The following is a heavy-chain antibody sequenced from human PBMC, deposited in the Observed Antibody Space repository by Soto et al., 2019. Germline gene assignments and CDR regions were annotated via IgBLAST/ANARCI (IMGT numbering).Heavy chain of an antibody. J-gene: IGHJ6*02. CDR3: ARGSWVTTDMNGMDV. D-gene: IGHD4-17*01. CDR1: GFTFSSYD. CDR2: IGTAGDT. V-gene: IGHV3-13*01. Sequence: GGSLRLSCAASGFTFSSYDMHWVRQATGKGLEWVSAIGTAGDTYYPGSVKGRFTISRENAKNSLYLQMNGLRAEDTAVYYCARGSWVTTDMNGMDVWGQGTTVTVSS.